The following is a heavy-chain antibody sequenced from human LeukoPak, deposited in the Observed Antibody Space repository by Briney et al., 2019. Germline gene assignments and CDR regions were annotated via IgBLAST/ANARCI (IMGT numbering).Heavy chain of an antibody. CDR3: AREPSSGWYFDY. Sequence: ASVKVSCKASGYTFSNYGISWVRQAPGQGLEWMGWISSYNDNTNYAQKLQGRVTMTTDTSTSTAYMELRSLRSDDTAVYYCAREPSSGWYFDYWGQGTLVTVSS. CDR2: ISSYNDNT. D-gene: IGHD6-19*01. J-gene: IGHJ4*02. CDR1: GYTFSNYG. V-gene: IGHV1-18*01.